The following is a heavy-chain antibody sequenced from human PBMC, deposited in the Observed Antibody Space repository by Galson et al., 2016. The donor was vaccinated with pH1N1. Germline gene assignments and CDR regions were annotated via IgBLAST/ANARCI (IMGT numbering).Heavy chain of an antibody. CDR3: ARVNLYYYYGMDV. D-gene: IGHD1-14*01. V-gene: IGHV3-48*01. J-gene: IGHJ6*02. CDR1: GFTFSSYS. Sequence: SLRLSCAASGFTFSSYSMNWVRQAPGKGLEWVSYISSSSSTIYYADSVKGRFTVSRDNAKNSLYPQMNSLRAEDTAVYYCARVNLYYYYGMDVWGQGTTVTVSS. CDR2: ISSSSSTI.